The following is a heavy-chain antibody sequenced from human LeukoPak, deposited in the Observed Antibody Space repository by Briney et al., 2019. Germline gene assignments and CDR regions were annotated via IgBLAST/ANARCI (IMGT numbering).Heavy chain of an antibody. V-gene: IGHV1-2*06. Sequence: ASVKVSCKASGYTFTSNYIHWVRQAPGQGLEWMGRIDPNSGGTNFAQKFQDRVTMTRDTSISTAYMELSRLRSDDTAVYYCVWSGYYRADYWGQGTLVTVSS. CDR3: VWSGYYRADY. J-gene: IGHJ4*02. CDR2: IDPNSGGT. CDR1: GYTFTSNY. D-gene: IGHD3-3*01.